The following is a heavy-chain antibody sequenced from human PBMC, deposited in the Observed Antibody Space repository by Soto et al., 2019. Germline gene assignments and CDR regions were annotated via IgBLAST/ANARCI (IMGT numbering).Heavy chain of an antibody. CDR2: IIPIFGTT. J-gene: IGHJ5*02. D-gene: IGHD3-22*01. V-gene: IGHV1-69*06. CDR3: AGERTGSGYYTNWIEP. Sequence: ASVKVSCKASGGTFGSDAITWVRQAPGQVLEWVGRIIPIFGTTNYAQNLQGRVTISADKSTLTSYMELHSLTSDDTALYYCAGERTGSGYYTNWIEPWGQGTKVTVSS. CDR1: GGTFGSDA.